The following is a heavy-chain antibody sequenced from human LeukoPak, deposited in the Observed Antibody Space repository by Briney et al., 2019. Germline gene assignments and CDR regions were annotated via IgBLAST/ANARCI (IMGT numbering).Heavy chain of an antibody. CDR1: GDSFSNNSAA. CDR2: TYYRSKSYN. Sequence: SQTLSLTCALSGDSFSNNSAAWSWIRQSPSRGLEWLGRTYYRSKSYNDYAVSVKSRITINPDTSKNQFSLQVNSVTPEDTAVYYCARAPTPIIAVAGSFDYWGQGTLVTVSS. J-gene: IGHJ4*02. CDR3: ARAPTPIIAVAGSFDY. D-gene: IGHD6-19*01. V-gene: IGHV6-1*01.